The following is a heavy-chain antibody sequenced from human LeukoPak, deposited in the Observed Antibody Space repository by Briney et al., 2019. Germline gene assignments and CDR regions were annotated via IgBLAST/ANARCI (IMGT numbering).Heavy chain of an antibody. D-gene: IGHD6-6*01. V-gene: IGHV4-31*02. J-gene: IGHJ3*02. Sequence: SWVRQAPGKGLEWIGYIYNSGSTYYNPSLKRRVTISVDTSKNQSSLKVSSVTAADTAVYYCARDLSSSSEVDAFDIWGQGTMVTVSS. CDR2: IYNSGST. CDR3: ARDLSSSSEVDAFDI.